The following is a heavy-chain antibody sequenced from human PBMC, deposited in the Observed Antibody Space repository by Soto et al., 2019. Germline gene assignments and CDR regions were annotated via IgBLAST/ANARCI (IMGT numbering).Heavy chain of an antibody. CDR1: GDSVSSNTAG. Sequence: PXQTLSLTCAISGDSVSSNTAGWNWIRQSPSRGLEWLGRTYYRSRWYNDYAVSVKSRITITPDTSKNQLSLQLNSVTPEDTAVYFCARDLEDPVAVPADTHFHFSGMDVWGQGTTVTVSS. J-gene: IGHJ6*02. D-gene: IGHD2-2*01. CDR2: TYYRSRWYN. V-gene: IGHV6-1*01. CDR3: ARDLEDPVAVPADTHFHFSGMDV.